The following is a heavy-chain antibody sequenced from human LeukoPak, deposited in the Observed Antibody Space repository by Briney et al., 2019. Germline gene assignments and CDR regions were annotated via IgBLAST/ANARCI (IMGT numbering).Heavy chain of an antibody. CDR2: IYYSGST. Sequence: SETLSLTCTVSGGSISSYYWSWIRQPPGKGLEWIGYIYYSGSTNYNPSLKSRVTISIDTSKNQFSLRLNSVTAADTAVYYCARGDYYASGTLDYWGQGTLVSVSS. J-gene: IGHJ4*02. CDR1: GGSISSYY. D-gene: IGHD3-10*01. CDR3: ARGDYYASGTLDY. V-gene: IGHV4-59*08.